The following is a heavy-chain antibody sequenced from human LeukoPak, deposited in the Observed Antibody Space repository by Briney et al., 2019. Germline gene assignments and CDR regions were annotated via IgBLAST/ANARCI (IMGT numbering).Heavy chain of an antibody. V-gene: IGHV4-39*01. CDR2: IYYSGST. CDR1: GDSIRTNSYY. D-gene: IGHD3-22*01. CDR3: ARLLYDSRGYYYFDY. J-gene: IGHJ4*02. Sequence: SETLSLTCTVSGDSIRTNSYYWGCIRQPPGKGLEWTGSIYYSGSTYNNPSLKSRVTISVDPSKNQYSLKPNSVTAADTAVYCCARLLYDSRGYYYFDYWGQGTLVTVSS.